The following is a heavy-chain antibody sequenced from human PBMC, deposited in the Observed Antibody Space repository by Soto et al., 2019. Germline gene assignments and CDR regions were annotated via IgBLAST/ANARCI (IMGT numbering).Heavy chain of an antibody. CDR2: IYYSGRT. V-gene: IGHV4-39*07. J-gene: IGHJ5*02. CDR1: GRSISSSNYY. CDR3: AREYNSHLDP. D-gene: IGHD1-1*01. Sequence: PSETLSLTCTVSGRSISSSNYYLGRIRQPPGKGLEWIGNIYYSGRTNYKPSLKSRVTISVDTSKNQFSLKVNSVTAADTAVYYCAREYNSHLDPWGQGTLVTVSS.